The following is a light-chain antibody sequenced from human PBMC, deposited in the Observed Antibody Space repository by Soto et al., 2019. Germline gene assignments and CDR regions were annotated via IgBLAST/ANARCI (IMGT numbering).Light chain of an antibody. CDR3: QQCSSWPPLT. Sequence: EVVLTQSPATLSLSPGESATLSCRASQSVSIYLAWYQQKPGQAPRLLIYDASNRATGIPARFSGSGSGTEFTLTISGIEPEDFAVYYCQQCSSWPPLTFGGGTKVEIK. CDR2: DAS. J-gene: IGKJ4*01. V-gene: IGKV3-11*01. CDR1: QSVSIY.